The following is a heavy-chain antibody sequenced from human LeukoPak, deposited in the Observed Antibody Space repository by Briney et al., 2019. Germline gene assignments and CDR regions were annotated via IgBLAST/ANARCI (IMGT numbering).Heavy chain of an antibody. V-gene: IGHV1-18*01. CDR3: ATRYCSGGSCYNPFDP. J-gene: IGHJ5*02. D-gene: IGHD2-15*01. Sequence: ASVKVSCKASGYSFTSYGISWVRQAPGQGLEWMGWISAYNGNTKYSQKFQGRVTITADESTSTAYMELSSLRSEDTAVCYCATRYCSGGSCYNPFDPWGQGTLVTVSS. CDR1: GYSFTSYG. CDR2: ISAYNGNT.